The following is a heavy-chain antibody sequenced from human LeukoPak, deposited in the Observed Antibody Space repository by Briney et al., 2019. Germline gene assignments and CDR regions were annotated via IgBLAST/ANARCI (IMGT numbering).Heavy chain of an antibody. CDR3: ARVRYCSSTSCHRTTRFDY. J-gene: IGHJ4*02. V-gene: IGHV1-2*02. CDR2: INPNSGGT. CDR1: GYTFTGYY. Sequence: ASVKVSCKASGYTFTGYYMHWVRQAPGQGLEWMGWINPNSGGTNYAQKFQGRVTMTRDTSIGTAYMELSRLRSDDTAVYYCARVRYCSSTSCHRTTRFDYWGQGTLVTVSS. D-gene: IGHD2-2*01.